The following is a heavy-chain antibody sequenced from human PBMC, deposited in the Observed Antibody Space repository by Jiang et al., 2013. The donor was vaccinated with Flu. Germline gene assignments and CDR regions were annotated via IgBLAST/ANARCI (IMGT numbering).Heavy chain of an antibody. CDR1: GYTFTSYD. Sequence: GAEVKKPGASVKVSCKASGYTFTSYDINWVRQATGQGLEWMGWMNPNSGNTGYAQKFQGRVTMTRNTSISTAYMELSSLRSEDTAVYYCARGPYRSFDWLPIHVEYWGQGTLVTVSS. J-gene: IGHJ4*02. V-gene: IGHV1-8*01. CDR2: MNPNSGNT. CDR3: ARGPYRSFDWLPIHVEY. D-gene: IGHD3-9*01.